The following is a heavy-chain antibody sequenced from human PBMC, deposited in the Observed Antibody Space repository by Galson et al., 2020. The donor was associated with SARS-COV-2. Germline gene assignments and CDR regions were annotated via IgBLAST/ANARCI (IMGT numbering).Heavy chain of an antibody. CDR3: AREERKGAGTREVFDI. CDR1: GDSVSSNSGA. D-gene: IGHD6-19*01. Sequence: SQTLSLTCAISGDSVSSNSGAWNWIRQSPSRGLEWLGRAYYRSKWYIDYALSVRSRITINPDTSRNQFSLQLNSVTPEDTAVYYCAREERKGAGTREVFDIWGQGTMVTVSS. CDR2: AYYRSKWYI. V-gene: IGHV6-1*01. J-gene: IGHJ3*02.